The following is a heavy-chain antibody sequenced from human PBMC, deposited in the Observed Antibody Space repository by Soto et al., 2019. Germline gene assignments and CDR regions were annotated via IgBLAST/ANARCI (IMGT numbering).Heavy chain of an antibody. Sequence: QVHLVESGGGVVQPGRSLRLSCAASGFTFSIFGMHWVRQAPGKGLEWAAIIWYDGSNAYYADSVRGRFTISRDNSKNTVYLQMNSLRAEDTAVYCCARDKGSSTVVSGISQEGYFDSWGQGTLVTVSS. CDR3: ARDKGSSTVVSGISQEGYFDS. CDR2: IWYDGSNA. CDR1: GFTFSIFG. J-gene: IGHJ4*02. D-gene: IGHD6-19*01. V-gene: IGHV3-33*01.